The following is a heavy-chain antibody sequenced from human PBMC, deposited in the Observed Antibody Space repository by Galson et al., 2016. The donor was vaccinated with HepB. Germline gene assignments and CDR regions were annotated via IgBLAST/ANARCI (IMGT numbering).Heavy chain of an antibody. V-gene: IGHV3-33*01. CDR2: IGHDGRNE. Sequence: SLRLSCAASGFIFSQYGMHWVRQAPGKGLESVAVIGHDGRNEYYADSVKGRFTISRDNSKNTLYVQMNNLRVEDTAVYYCSRGSQDDIVVDGDLEQDYWGQGTLVTVSS. D-gene: IGHD2-15*01. CDR1: GFIFSQYG. CDR3: SRGSQDDIVVDGDLEQDY. J-gene: IGHJ4*02.